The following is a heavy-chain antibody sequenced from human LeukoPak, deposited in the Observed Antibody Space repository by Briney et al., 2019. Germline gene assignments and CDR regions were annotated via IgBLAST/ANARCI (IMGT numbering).Heavy chain of an antibody. D-gene: IGHD1-26*01. CDR3: ARGGSHSGSYSGDDLDY. J-gene: IGHJ4*02. V-gene: IGHV1-24*01. CDR1: GYTLTELS. Sequence: ASVKVSCKVSGYTLTELSMHWVRQAPGKGLEWMGGFDPEDGETIYAQKFQGRVTMTEDTSTDTAYMELSSLRSEDTAVYYCARGGSHSGSYSGDDLDYWGQGTLVTVSS. CDR2: FDPEDGET.